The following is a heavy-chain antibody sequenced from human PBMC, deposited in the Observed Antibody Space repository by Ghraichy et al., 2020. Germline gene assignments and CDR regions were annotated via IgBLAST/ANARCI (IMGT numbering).Heavy chain of an antibody. Sequence: GGSLRLSCAASGFTFSSYSMNWVRQAPGKGLEWVSSISSSSSYIYYADSVKGRFTISRDNAKNSLYLQMNSLRAEDTAVYYCARDYVDIAARALGYYYYGMDVWGQGTTVTVSS. V-gene: IGHV3-21*01. CDR2: ISSSSSYI. D-gene: IGHD6-6*01. CDR1: GFTFSSYS. CDR3: ARDYVDIAARALGYYYYGMDV. J-gene: IGHJ6*02.